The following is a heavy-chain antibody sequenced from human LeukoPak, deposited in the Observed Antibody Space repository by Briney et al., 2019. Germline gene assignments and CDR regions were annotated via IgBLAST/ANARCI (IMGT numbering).Heavy chain of an antibody. D-gene: IGHD3-10*01. CDR2: ISESGDKT. CDR1: GFTFINYA. CDR3: AKVEYYGSGSYL. Sequence: GGSLRLSCAASGFTFINYALNWVRQAPGKGLEWVSAISESGDKTHYADSVKGRFTISRDNSKNTLYLQMNSLRAEDTAVYYCAKVEYYGSGSYLWGQGTLVTVSS. J-gene: IGHJ4*02. V-gene: IGHV3-23*01.